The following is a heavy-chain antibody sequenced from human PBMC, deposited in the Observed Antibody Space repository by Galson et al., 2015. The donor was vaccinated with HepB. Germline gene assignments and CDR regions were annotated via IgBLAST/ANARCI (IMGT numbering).Heavy chain of an antibody. Sequence: SVKVSCKASGYSFTTYAMNWVRQAPGQGLEWMGWINPNTGNPTYAQGFTGRFVFSLDTSVSTAYLQISSLKAEDTAVYYCARTGSLLWFGELGGMDVWGQGTLVTVSS. J-gene: IGHJ4*02. D-gene: IGHD3-10*01. CDR3: ARTGSLLWFGELGGMDV. CDR1: GYSFTTYA. CDR2: INPNTGNP. V-gene: IGHV7-4-1*02.